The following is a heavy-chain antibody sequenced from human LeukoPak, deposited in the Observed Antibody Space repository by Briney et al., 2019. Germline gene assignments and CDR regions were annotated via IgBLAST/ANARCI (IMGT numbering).Heavy chain of an antibody. CDR2: IYYSGSI. CDR1: GGSISSYY. CDR3: ARVSETEMATIIGVDAFDI. J-gene: IGHJ3*02. Sequence: SETLSLTCTVSGGSISSYYWSWIRQPPGKGLEWIGYIYYSGSINYNPSLKSRVTISVDTSKTQFSLKLSSVTAADTAVYYCARVSETEMATIIGVDAFDIWGQGTMVTVSS. V-gene: IGHV4-59*01. D-gene: IGHD5-24*01.